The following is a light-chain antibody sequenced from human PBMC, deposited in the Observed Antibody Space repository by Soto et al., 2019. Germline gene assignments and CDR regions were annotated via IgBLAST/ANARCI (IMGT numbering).Light chain of an antibody. Sequence: DIQMTQSTSTLSASVGDRVTITCRASQSISSWLAWYQQKPGKAPKLLIYKASSLESGVPPRFSGSGSGTEFTLTISSLQPDDFATYYCQQYNSYPYTFGQGTKLEIK. CDR1: QSISSW. J-gene: IGKJ2*01. CDR2: KAS. V-gene: IGKV1-5*03. CDR3: QQYNSYPYT.